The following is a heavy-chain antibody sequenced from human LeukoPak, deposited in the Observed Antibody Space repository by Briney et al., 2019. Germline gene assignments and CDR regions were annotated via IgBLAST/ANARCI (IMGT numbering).Heavy chain of an antibody. Sequence: PSETLSLTCTVSGVSISSSNSYWGWIRQPPGKGLEWIGSIYYSGNTYYNACLKSQVSISIDTSKNQFSLRLTSVTAADTAVYYCARQTGSGLFILPGGQGTLVTVSS. CDR2: IYYSGNT. CDR3: ARQTGSGLFILP. CDR1: GVSISSSNSY. D-gene: IGHD3/OR15-3a*01. V-gene: IGHV4-39*01. J-gene: IGHJ4*02.